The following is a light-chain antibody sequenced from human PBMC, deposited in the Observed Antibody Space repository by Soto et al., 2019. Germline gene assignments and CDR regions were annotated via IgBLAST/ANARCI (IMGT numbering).Light chain of an antibody. V-gene: IGLV2-14*01. CDR3: SSYTFTRPLYV. J-gene: IGLJ1*01. Sequence: QSALTQPASVSGSPGQSITISCTGSSSDVGGHNYVSWYQQHPGKAPKLMIYEVTKRPSGVSNRFSGSKSGNTASLTISGLQAEDEADYYCSSYTFTRPLYVFGTGTKLTVL. CDR2: EVT. CDR1: SSDVGGHNY.